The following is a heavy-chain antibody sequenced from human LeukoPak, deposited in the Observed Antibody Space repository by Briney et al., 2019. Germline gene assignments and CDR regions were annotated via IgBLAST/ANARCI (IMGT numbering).Heavy chain of an antibody. D-gene: IGHD5-18*01. Sequence: SETLSLTCTVSGDSITGYYWGWIRQPPGKGLEWIGNIYYTGNTYYNVSLRSRVTISLDTSKNQFSLKVSSMTAADTAVYYCTKSDGYGLIRIWGQGTMVTVSS. CDR2: IYYTGNT. V-gene: IGHV4-39*07. CDR1: GDSITGYY. CDR3: TKSDGYGLIRI. J-gene: IGHJ3*02.